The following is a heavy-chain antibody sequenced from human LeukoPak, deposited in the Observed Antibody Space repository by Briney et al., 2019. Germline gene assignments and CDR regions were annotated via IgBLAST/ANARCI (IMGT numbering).Heavy chain of an antibody. V-gene: IGHV4-34*01. CDR3: ARGSYYYGSGSDQRYYYYGMYG. J-gene: IGHJ6*02. Sequence: SETLSLTCAVYGGSFSGYCWSCIPQPPGKGLEWIGEINHSGSTNHNPSLKSRVTISVDTSKNQFSLKLSSVTAADTAVYYCARGSYYYGSGSDQRYYYYGMYGWGQGTTVTVSS. CDR1: GGSFSGYC. CDR2: INHSGST. D-gene: IGHD3-10*01.